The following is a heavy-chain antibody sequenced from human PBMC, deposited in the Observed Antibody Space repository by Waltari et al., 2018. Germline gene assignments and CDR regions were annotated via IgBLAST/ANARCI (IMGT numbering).Heavy chain of an antibody. V-gene: IGHV3-30-3*01. CDR2: ISYDGSNK. J-gene: IGHJ4*02. CDR3: ARVAPFSAVAGRRGSDY. Sequence: QVQLVESGGGVVQPGRSLRLSCAASGFTFSSYAMHWVRQAPGKGLEWVAVISYDGSNKYYADSVKGRFTISRDNSKNTLYLQMNSLRSDDTAVYYCARVAPFSAVAGRRGSDYWGQGTLVTVSS. D-gene: IGHD6-19*01. CDR1: GFTFSSYA.